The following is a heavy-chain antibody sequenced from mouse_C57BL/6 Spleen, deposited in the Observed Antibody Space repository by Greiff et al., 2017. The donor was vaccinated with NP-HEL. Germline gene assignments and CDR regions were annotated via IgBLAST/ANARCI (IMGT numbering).Heavy chain of an antibody. D-gene: IGHD1-1*01. Sequence: QVQLQQPGTDLVKPGASVKLSCKASGYTFTSYWMHWVKQRPGQGLEWIGNINPSNGGTNYNEKFKSKATLTVDKSSSTAYMQLSSLTSEDSAVYYCAREDITTVVATPFAYWGQGTLVTVSA. CDR3: AREDITTVVATPFAY. J-gene: IGHJ3*01. CDR1: GYTFTSYW. CDR2: INPSNGGT. V-gene: IGHV1-53*01.